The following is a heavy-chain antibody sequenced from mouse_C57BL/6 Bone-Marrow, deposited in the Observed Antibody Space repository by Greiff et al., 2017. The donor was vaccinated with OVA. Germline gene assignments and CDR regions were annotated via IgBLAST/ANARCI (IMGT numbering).Heavy chain of an antibody. CDR1: GFTFSDFY. J-gene: IGHJ4*01. V-gene: IGHV5-12*01. Sequence: EVNVLESGGGLVQPGGSLKLSCAASGFTFSDFYMYWIRQTPEKRLEWVAYISNGGGSTYYPDTLKSRFTISRDNAKNTLYLQMSRLKSEDTAMYYCARLDAMDYWGQGTSVTVSS. CDR3: ARLDAMDY. CDR2: ISNGGGST.